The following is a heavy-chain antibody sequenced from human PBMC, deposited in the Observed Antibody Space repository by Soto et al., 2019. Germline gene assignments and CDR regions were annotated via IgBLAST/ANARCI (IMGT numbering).Heavy chain of an antibody. CDR3: AKGSVDQGYFDWLLNY. V-gene: IGHV3-23*01. Sequence: HPGGSLRLSCAASGFTFSSYAMSWVRQAPGKGLEWVSAISGSGGSTYYADSVKGRFTISRDNSKNTLYLQMNSLRAEDTAVYYCAKGSVDQGYFDWLLNYWGQGTLVTVSS. J-gene: IGHJ4*02. CDR1: GFTFSSYA. CDR2: ISGSGGST. D-gene: IGHD3-9*01.